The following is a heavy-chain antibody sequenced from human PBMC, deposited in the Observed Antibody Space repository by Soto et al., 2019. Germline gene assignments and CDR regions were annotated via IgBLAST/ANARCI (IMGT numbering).Heavy chain of an antibody. J-gene: IGHJ6*02. V-gene: IGHV1-18*04. Sequence: QVQLVQSGGEVKKPGASVKVSCTASGYSFNTYAITWVRQAPGQGLEWLGWISASKGSTNNAKKVQDRLTMTTDTSTNTAYMDLRSLRPDDTAVYYCARVSYYDVVTGYDPQKYLYYAMDVWGQGTTVTVSS. CDR2: ISASKGST. CDR3: ARVSYYDVVTGYDPQKYLYYAMDV. D-gene: IGHD3-9*01. CDR1: GYSFNTYA.